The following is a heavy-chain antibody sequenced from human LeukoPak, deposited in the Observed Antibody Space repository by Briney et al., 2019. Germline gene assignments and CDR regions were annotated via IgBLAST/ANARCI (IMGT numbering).Heavy chain of an antibody. CDR1: GFTFRTTR. Sequence: GGSLRLSCEASGFTFRTTRMTWVRQAPGKGLEYVSTMSASGDSIHYADPVKGRFTISRDNAKNSPYLQMNDLRVEDTGVYYCAWLFYYYMDVWGKGTTVIVSS. CDR2: MSASGDSI. D-gene: IGHD3-3*01. V-gene: IGHV3-48*03. J-gene: IGHJ6*03. CDR3: AWLFYYYMDV.